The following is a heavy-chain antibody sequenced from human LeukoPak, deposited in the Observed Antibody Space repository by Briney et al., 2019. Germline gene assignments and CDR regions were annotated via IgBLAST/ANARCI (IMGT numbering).Heavy chain of an antibody. Sequence: GGSLRLSCAASGFTFSSYGMHWVRQAPGKGLEWVAVIWYDGSNKYYADSVKGRFTISRDNSKNTLYLQMNSLRAEDTAVYYCARGQYYDPSGGTHDAFDIWGQGTMVTVSS. CDR2: IWYDGSNK. CDR3: ARGQYYDPSGGTHDAFDI. D-gene: IGHD3-22*01. V-gene: IGHV3-33*01. CDR1: GFTFSSYG. J-gene: IGHJ3*02.